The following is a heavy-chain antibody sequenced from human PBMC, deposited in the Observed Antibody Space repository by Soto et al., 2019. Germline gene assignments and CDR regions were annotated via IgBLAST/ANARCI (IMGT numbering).Heavy chain of an antibody. V-gene: IGHV3-23*01. CDR1: GFTFSSYA. Sequence: QLGGSLRLSCAASGFTFSSYAMSWVRQAPGKGLEWVSAISGSGGSTYYADSVKGRFTISRDNSKNTLYLQMNSLRAEDTAVYYCAKVMDYYDSSGLDAFDIWGQGTMVTVSS. J-gene: IGHJ3*02. D-gene: IGHD3-22*01. CDR2: ISGSGGST. CDR3: AKVMDYYDSSGLDAFDI.